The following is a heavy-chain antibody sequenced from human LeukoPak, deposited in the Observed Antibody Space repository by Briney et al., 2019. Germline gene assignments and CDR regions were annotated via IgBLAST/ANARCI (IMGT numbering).Heavy chain of an antibody. D-gene: IGHD4-17*01. CDR1: GGSISSGDCY. CDR2: INHSGST. V-gene: IGHV4-39*07. CDR3: VRYGDYFLFAFDI. Sequence: PSETLSLTCTVSGGSISSGDCYWSWIRQPPGKGLEWIGEINHSGSTNYNPSLKSRVTISVDTSKNQFSLKLSSVTAADTAVYYCVRYGDYFLFAFDIWGQGTMVTVSS. J-gene: IGHJ3*02.